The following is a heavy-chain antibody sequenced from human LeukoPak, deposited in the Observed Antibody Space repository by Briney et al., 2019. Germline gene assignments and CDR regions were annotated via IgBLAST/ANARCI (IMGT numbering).Heavy chain of an antibody. J-gene: IGHJ6*03. V-gene: IGHV4-59*01. CDR3: ARDIRSYDFWSGYPHYYMDV. CDR1: GGSISSYY. CDR2: IYYSGST. Sequence: PSETLSLTCTVSGGSISSYYWSWIRQPPGKGLEWTGYIYYSGSTNYNPSLKSRVTISVDTSKNQFSLKLSSVTAAGTAVYYCARDIRSYDFWSGYPHYYMDVWGKGTTVTVSS. D-gene: IGHD3-3*01.